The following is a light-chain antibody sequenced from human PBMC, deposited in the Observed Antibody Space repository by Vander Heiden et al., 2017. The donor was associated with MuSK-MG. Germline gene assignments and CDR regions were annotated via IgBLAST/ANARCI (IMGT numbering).Light chain of an antibody. CDR1: SSDLGGYNY. CDR2: CGP. Sequence: QSALTQPASVSGSPGQSITISCTGTSSDLGGYNYVSWYQQHPGKAPKLMIYCGPKRPSGVSNRFSGSKSGNTASLTISGLQAEDEADYYCSSYTSSSTRVFGGGTKLTVL. V-gene: IGLV2-14*03. J-gene: IGLJ2*01. CDR3: SSYTSSSTRV.